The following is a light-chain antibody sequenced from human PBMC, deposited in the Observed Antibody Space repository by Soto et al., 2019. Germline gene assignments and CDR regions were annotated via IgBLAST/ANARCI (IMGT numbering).Light chain of an antibody. J-gene: IGLJ1*01. CDR1: SSDVGGYNS. CDR2: EVT. CDR3: SSYTSRSTRV. Sequence: QSVLTQPASVSGSPGQSITISCTGTSSDVGGYNSVSWYQQHPGKAPKLVIYEVTNRPSGISNRFSGSKSGNTASLTISGLQAEDEADYHCSSYTSRSTRVFGTGTKVTVL. V-gene: IGLV2-14*01.